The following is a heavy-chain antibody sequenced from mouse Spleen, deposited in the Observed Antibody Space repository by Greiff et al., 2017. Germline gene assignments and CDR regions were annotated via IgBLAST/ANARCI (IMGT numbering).Heavy chain of an antibody. V-gene: IGHV5-9-4*01. CDR2: ISSGGSYT. CDR3: ARDDRYDFMDY. CDR1: GFTFSSYA. J-gene: IGHJ4*01. D-gene: IGHD2-14*01. Sequence: DVHLVESGGGLVKPGGSLKLSCAASGFTFSSYAMSWVRQSPEKRLEWVAEISSGGSYTYYPDTVTGRFTISRDNAKNTLYLEMSSLRSEDTAMYYCARDDRYDFMDYWGQGTSVTVSS.